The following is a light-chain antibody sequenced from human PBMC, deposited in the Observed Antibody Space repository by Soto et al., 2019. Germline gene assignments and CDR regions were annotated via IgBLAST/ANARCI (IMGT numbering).Light chain of an antibody. CDR1: SSDVGGYNY. Sequence: QSALTQPASESGSPGQSITISCTGTSSDVGGYNYVSWYQQHPGKAPKLMIYDVSNRPSGVSNRFSGSKSGNTASLTISGLQAEDEADYYCSSYTSSSTPVFGTGTKLTVL. V-gene: IGLV2-14*01. CDR3: SSYTSSSTPV. J-gene: IGLJ1*01. CDR2: DVS.